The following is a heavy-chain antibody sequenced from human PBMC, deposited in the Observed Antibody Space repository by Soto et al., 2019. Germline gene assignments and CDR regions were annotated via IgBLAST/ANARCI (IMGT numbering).Heavy chain of an antibody. CDR1: GFTFSSYG. D-gene: IGHD3-10*01. J-gene: IGHJ5*02. CDR3: ASMYYYGSGSYPPWFDP. Sequence: GGSLRLSCAASGFTFSSYGMHWVRQAPGKGLEWVAVIWYDGSNKYYADSVKGRFTISRDNSKNTLYLQMNSLRAVDTAVYYCASMYYYGSGSYPPWFDPWGQGTLVTVSS. V-gene: IGHV3-33*01. CDR2: IWYDGSNK.